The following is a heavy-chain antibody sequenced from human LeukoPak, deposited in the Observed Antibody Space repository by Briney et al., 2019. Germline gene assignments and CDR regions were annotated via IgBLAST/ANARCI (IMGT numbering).Heavy chain of an antibody. CDR1: GGSFSCYY. Sequence: SEALSLTRAFYGGSFSCYYWSWIRPPPSKERAWIGEIHHSRSTSYTPSLKSRVTRSVDTSKNQFSLKLSSVTAADTAVYYCARRGQHTIFGVVTDVWWFDSWGQGTLVTVSS. D-gene: IGHD3-3*01. J-gene: IGHJ5*01. V-gene: IGHV4-34*01. CDR2: IHHSRST. CDR3: ARRGQHTIFGVVTDVWWFDS.